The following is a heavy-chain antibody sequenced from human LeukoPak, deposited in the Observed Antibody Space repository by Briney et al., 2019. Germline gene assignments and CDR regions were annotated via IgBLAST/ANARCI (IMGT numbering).Heavy chain of an antibody. D-gene: IGHD3-3*01. Sequence: GGPLRLSCAASGFTFSTYAMSWVRQAPGKGLEWVSVISASGGSTYYADSVKGRFTISRDNSKNTVSLQMNSLRADDTAFYYCAKDQAFGVLPDWGQGTLVTVSS. V-gene: IGHV3-23*01. J-gene: IGHJ4*02. CDR2: ISASGGST. CDR1: GFTFSTYA. CDR3: AKDQAFGVLPD.